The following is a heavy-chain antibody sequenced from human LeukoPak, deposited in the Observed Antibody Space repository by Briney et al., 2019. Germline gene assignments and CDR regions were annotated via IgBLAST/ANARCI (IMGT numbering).Heavy chain of an antibody. CDR1: GYTFTGYY. Sequence: GASVKVSCKASGYTFTGYYMHWVRQAPGQGLEWMGWINPNSGGTNYAQKFQGRVTMTRDTSISTAYMELSRLRSDDTAVYYCARGRPEGSSWYYYGMDVWGQGTTVAVSS. CDR2: INPNSGGT. D-gene: IGHD6-13*01. V-gene: IGHV1-2*02. CDR3: ARGRPEGSSWYYYGMDV. J-gene: IGHJ6*02.